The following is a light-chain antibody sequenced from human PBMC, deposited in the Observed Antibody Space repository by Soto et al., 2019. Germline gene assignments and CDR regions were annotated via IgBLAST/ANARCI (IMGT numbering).Light chain of an antibody. V-gene: IGKV3-15*01. Sequence: EIVMTQSPGTLSVSPGERATLSCRASQSISGNLAWYQQRPGQAPRLLIYGASTRATGIPARFSGSGFGTELTLTISSLQSEDFAVYYCQQHDNWPPYTFGRGTRLEIK. CDR3: QQHDNWPPYT. J-gene: IGKJ2*01. CDR1: QSISGN. CDR2: GAS.